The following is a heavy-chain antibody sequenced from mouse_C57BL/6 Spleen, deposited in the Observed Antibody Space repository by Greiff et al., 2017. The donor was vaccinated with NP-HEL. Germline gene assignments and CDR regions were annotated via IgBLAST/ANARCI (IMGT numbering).Heavy chain of an antibody. J-gene: IGHJ4*01. CDR1: GYTFTSYW. Sequence: VQLQQSGAELVKPGASVKMSCKASGYTFTSYWITWVKQRPGQGLEWIGDIYPGSGSTNYNEKFKSKATLTVDTSSSTAYMQLSSLTSEDSAVYYCARPTMITTGYYYAMDYWGQGTSVTVSS. CDR2: IYPGSGST. V-gene: IGHV1-55*01. CDR3: ARPTMITTGYYYAMDY. D-gene: IGHD2-4*01.